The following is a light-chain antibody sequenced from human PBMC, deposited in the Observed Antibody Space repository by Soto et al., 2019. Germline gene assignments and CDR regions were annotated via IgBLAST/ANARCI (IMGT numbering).Light chain of an antibody. CDR3: ISYTGSSTSYV. V-gene: IGLV2-8*01. Sequence: QSVLTQPPSASGSPGQSVAISCTGTSSDVGGYNYVSWYQQHPGKAPKLMIYEVNKRPSGVPDRFSGSKSGNTASLTVSELQAEDEADYYCISYTGSSTSYVFGTGTKVTVL. CDR1: SSDVGGYNY. J-gene: IGLJ1*01. CDR2: EVN.